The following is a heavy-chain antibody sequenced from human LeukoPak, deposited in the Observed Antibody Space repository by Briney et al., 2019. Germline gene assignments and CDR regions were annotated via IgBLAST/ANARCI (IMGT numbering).Heavy chain of an antibody. D-gene: IGHD6-13*01. CDR2: IYYSGST. CDR3: ARDKYSSSFFDP. Sequence: SETLSLTCTVSGDSISTYYWSWIRQPPGKGLEWIGYIYYSGSTNYNPSLKSRVTISVDTSKNQFSLKLSSVTAADTAVYYCARDKYSSSFFDPWGQGTLVTVSS. V-gene: IGHV4-59*01. CDR1: GDSISTYY. J-gene: IGHJ5*02.